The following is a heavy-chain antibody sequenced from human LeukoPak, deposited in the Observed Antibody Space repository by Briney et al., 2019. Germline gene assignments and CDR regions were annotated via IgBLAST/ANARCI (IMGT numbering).Heavy chain of an antibody. CDR3: AREGLNMVRGVIPKEAWGWFDP. V-gene: IGHV4-39*07. D-gene: IGHD3-10*01. CDR1: GGSISSSSYY. CDR2: IYYSGSP. Sequence: SETLSLTCTVSGGSISSSSYYWGWIRQPPGKGLEWLGSIYYSGSPYYNPSLKSRVTISVDTSKNQFSLKLSSVTAADTAVYYCAREGLNMVRGVIPKEAWGWFDPWGQGTLVTVSS. J-gene: IGHJ5*02.